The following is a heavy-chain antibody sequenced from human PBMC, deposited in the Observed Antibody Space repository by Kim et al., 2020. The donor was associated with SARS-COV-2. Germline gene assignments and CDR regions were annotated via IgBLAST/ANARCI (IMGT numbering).Heavy chain of an antibody. CDR1: GGSISSYY. Sequence: SETLSLTCTVSGGSISSYYWSWIRQPPGKGLEWIGYIYYSGSTNYNPSLKSRVTISVDTSKNQFSLKLSSVTAADTAVYYCARGTFGLDYYYGMDVWVQG. CDR3: ARGTFGLDYYYGMDV. D-gene: IGHD3-3*01. CDR2: IYYSGST. V-gene: IGHV4-59*01. J-gene: IGHJ6*02.